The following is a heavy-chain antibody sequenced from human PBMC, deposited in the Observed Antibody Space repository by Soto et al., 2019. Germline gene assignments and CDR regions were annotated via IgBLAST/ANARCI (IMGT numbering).Heavy chain of an antibody. Sequence: QVQLVESGGGVVQPGRSLRLSCAASGFTFSSYGMHWVRQAPGKGLXXVAVXXYDGSNKYYADSVKGRFTISRDNSKNTLYLQMNSLRAEDTAVYYCARERAAYYDILTGYYNPYYWGQGTLVTVSS. CDR1: GFTFSSYG. CDR2: XXYDGSNK. V-gene: IGHV3-33*01. J-gene: IGHJ4*02. CDR3: ARERAAYYDILTGYYNPYY. D-gene: IGHD3-9*01.